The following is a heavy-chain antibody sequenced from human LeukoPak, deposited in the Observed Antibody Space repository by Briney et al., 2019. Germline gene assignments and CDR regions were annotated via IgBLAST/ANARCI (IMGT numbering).Heavy chain of an antibody. V-gene: IGHV1-8*01. Sequence: ASVKVSCKASRYTSTSYDINWVREAAGHGLEWMGWMNPNTGRTGYAQKFQGRITMTRDTSINTAYMELTNLRSEDTAIYYCARLSQTPDYYTLGGYYYLGYWGQGTPVTVSS. CDR3: ARLSQTPDYYTLGGYYYLGY. CDR2: MNPNTGRT. D-gene: IGHD3-10*01. J-gene: IGHJ4*02. CDR1: RYTSTSYD.